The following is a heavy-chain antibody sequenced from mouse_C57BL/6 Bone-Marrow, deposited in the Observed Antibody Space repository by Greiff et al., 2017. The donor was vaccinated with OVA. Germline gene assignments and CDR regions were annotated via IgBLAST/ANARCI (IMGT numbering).Heavy chain of an antibody. D-gene: IGHD3-2*02. J-gene: IGHJ3*01. V-gene: IGHV1-64*01. CDR3: AIETAQATKFAY. CDR1: GYTFTSYW. Sequence: QVQLKQPGAELVKPGASVKLSCKASGYTFTSYWMHWVKQRPGQGLEWIGMIHPNSGSTNYNEKFKSKATLTVDKSSSTAYMQLSSLTSEDSAVYYCAIETAQATKFAYWGQGTLVTVSA. CDR2: IHPNSGST.